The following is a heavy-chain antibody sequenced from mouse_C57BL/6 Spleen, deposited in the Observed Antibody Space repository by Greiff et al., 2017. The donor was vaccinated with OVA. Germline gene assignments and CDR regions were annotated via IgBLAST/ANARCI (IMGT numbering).Heavy chain of an antibody. D-gene: IGHD4-1*01. CDR2: IDPTDSET. V-gene: IGHV1-52*01. CDR3: ARGLGGAMDY. J-gene: IGHJ4*01. Sequence: QVQLQQPGAELVRPGSSVKLSCKASGYTFTSYWMHWVKQRPIQGLEWIGNIDPTDSETHYNQKFKDKATLTVDKSSSTAYMQLSSLTSEDSAVYYCARGLGGAMDYWGQGTSVTVSS. CDR1: GYTFTSYW.